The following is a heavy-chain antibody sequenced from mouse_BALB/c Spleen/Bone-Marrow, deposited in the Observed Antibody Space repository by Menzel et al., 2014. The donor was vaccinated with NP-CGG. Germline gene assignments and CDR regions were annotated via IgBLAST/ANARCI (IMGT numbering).Heavy chain of an antibody. CDR1: GFNIKDTY. CDR3: VSYKYGWYFDV. Sequence: VQRVESGAELVKPGASVKLSCTASGFNIKDTYMHWVKQRPEQGLEWIGRIDPANGNSKYDPMIQAKAPITADISPNTPYLQRGTLTSEDTAVYYFVSYKYGWYFDVWGAETPVTVAS. CDR2: IDPANGNS. J-gene: IGHJ1*01. D-gene: IGHD2-14*01. V-gene: IGHV14-3*02.